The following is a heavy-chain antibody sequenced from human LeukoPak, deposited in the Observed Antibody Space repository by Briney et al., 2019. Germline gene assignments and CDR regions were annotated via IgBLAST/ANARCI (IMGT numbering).Heavy chain of an antibody. CDR2: INPNSGGT. Sequence: ASVKVSCKASGYTFTSYGISWVRQAPGQGLEWMGWINPNSGGTNYAQKFQGRVTMTRDTSISTAYMELSRLRSDDTAVYYCASPADYYDSSGMRSDAFDIWGQGTMVTVSS. V-gene: IGHV1-2*02. CDR1: GYTFTSYG. CDR3: ASPADYYDSSGMRSDAFDI. J-gene: IGHJ3*02. D-gene: IGHD3-22*01.